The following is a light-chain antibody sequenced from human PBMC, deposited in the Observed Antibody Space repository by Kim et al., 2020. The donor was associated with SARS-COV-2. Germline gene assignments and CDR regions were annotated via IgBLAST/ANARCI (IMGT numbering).Light chain of an antibody. J-gene: IGLJ3*02. CDR2: EDN. Sequence: GKQVNISYTRSSGSIASNYVQWYQQRPGSATTTVIYEDNERPSGVPDRFSGSIDSSSNSASLTNSGLKTEDEADYYCQSYDSSNQVFGGGTQLTVL. V-gene: IGLV6-57*03. CDR1: SGSIASNY. CDR3: QSYDSSNQV.